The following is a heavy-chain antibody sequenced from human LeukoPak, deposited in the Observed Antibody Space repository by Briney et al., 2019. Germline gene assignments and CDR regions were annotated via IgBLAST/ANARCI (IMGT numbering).Heavy chain of an antibody. V-gene: IGHV4-4*07. D-gene: IGHD6-19*01. J-gene: IGHJ4*02. CDR2: IYTSGST. CDR1: GDSINNYY. Sequence: SETLSLTCTVSGDSINNYYWSWIRQPAGKGLEWIGRIYTSGSTNYNPSLKSRVIMSLDTSKNQFSLKLNSVTAADTAVYYCASSGWYEGGIDWGQGTLVTVSS. CDR3: ASSGWYEGGID.